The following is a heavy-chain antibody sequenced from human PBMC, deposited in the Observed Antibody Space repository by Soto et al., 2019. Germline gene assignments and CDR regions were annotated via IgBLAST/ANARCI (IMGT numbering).Heavy chain of an antibody. CDR3: AKVQEYYFENGKYNWFDL. Sequence: LSLTCTVSGGSIRSYYWSWVRRAPGKGLEWVSSVSGAGLITFYAESVRGRFTISRDNSRNTLYLQIDSLRAEETGDYYDAKVQEYYFENGKYNWFDLWGQGSLV. D-gene: IGHD3-22*01. J-gene: IGHJ5*01. CDR1: GGSIRSYY. CDR2: VSGAGLIT. V-gene: IGHV3-23*01.